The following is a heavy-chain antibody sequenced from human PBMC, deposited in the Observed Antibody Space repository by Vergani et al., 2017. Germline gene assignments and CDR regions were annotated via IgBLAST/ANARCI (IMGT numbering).Heavy chain of an antibody. D-gene: IGHD3-10*01. J-gene: IGHJ4*02. V-gene: IGHV4-38-2*01. CDR1: GYPVGSGYY. Sequence: QVDLQESCPGLVKSSETLSLNCAVFGYPVGSGYYWGWIRQPPGRGLEWIGCVHRNGNTYYTSSLRSRATISRDTSKNQFSLRLTTVTAADTAVYYCARQNPYGSAHVDFWGRGVLVTVSA. CDR3: ARQNPYGSAHVDF. CDR2: VHRNGNT.